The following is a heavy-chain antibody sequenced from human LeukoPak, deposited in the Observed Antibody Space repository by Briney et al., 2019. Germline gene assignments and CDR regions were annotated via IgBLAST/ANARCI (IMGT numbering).Heavy chain of an antibody. Sequence: GGSLRLSCAASGFTVSSNYMNWVRQAPGKGIEWVSMIYPNGNTFYTDSMKGRFTISRDNSKNTLDLQMSSLRAEDTAVYYCARVGHQLPMDVWGKGTTVTVSP. CDR3: ARVGHQLPMDV. CDR2: IYPNGNT. CDR1: GFTVSSNY. V-gene: IGHV3-66*01. J-gene: IGHJ6*04. D-gene: IGHD2-2*01.